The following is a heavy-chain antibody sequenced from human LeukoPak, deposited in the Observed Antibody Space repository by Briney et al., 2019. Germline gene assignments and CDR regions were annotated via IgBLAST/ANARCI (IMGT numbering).Heavy chain of an antibody. CDR1: GFTFSDHF. CDR3: ARSGYTYFDY. D-gene: IGHD5-18*01. V-gene: IGHV3-72*01. Sequence: GGSLRLSRAASGFTFSDHFMDWVRQAPGKGLEWVGRTRNKANSYTTEYAASVKGRFTISRDDSKNSLCLHMNSLKTEDTAVYYCARSGYTYFDYWGQGTLVTVSS. CDR2: TRNKANSYTT. J-gene: IGHJ4*02.